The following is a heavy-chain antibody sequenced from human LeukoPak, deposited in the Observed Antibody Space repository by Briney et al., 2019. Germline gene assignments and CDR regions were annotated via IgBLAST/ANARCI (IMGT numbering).Heavy chain of an antibody. D-gene: IGHD2-21*01. J-gene: IGHJ4*02. Sequence: KTSETLSLTCTVSGYSISSGHYWGWIRQPPGKGLEWIGSIFHSGSTYYNPSLKSRVTISVDTSKNQFSLKLSSVTAADTAVYYCARHSLITTCRGGDCYSFDYWGQGTLVTVSS. CDR1: GYSISSGHY. CDR3: ARHSLITTCRGGDCYSFDY. V-gene: IGHV4-38-2*02. CDR2: IFHSGST.